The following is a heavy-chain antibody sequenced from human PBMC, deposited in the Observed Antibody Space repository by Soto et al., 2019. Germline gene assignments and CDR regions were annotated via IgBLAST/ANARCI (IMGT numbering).Heavy chain of an antibody. J-gene: IGHJ5*02. V-gene: IGHV3-21*01. CDR2: ISGSSRDI. Sequence: EVQLVESGGGLVKPGGSLRLSCVASGFTFRSFGLNWGRQAPGKGLEWVSSISGSSRDIHYADSVKGRFTISRDDAENSLYIQMNSLRVEDTAVYYCARDKGIVAENWFDPWGQGTLVTVSS. D-gene: IGHD1-26*01. CDR3: ARDKGIVAENWFDP. CDR1: GFTFRSFG.